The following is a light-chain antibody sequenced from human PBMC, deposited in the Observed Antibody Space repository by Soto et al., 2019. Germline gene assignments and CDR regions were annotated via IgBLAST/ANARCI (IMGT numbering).Light chain of an antibody. CDR1: QTVRNNY. CDR3: QQFSSYPLT. V-gene: IGKV3-20*01. J-gene: IGKJ4*01. Sequence: EFVLTQSPGTLSLSPGERATLSCRASQTVRNNYLAWYQQKPGQAPRLLIYDASSRATGIPDRFSGGGSGTDFNLTLSRLQPEDFPVSNSQQFSSYPLTYGGGTKVDTK. CDR2: DAS.